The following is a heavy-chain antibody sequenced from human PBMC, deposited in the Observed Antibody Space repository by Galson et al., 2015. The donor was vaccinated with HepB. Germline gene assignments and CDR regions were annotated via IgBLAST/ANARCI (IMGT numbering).Heavy chain of an antibody. D-gene: IGHD6-19*01. CDR1: GFTFSSYS. CDR2: ISSRSSTI. CDR3: AREGVIAVAGTYYFDY. Sequence: SLRLSCAASGFTFSSYSMNWVRQAPGKGLEWVSYISSRSSTIYYADSVKGRFTISRDNAKNSLYLQMNSLRAEDTAVYYCAREGVIAVAGTYYFDYWGQGTLVTVSS. V-gene: IGHV3-48*01. J-gene: IGHJ4*02.